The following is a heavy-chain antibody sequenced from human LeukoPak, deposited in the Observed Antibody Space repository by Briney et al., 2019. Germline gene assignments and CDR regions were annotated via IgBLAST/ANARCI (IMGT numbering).Heavy chain of an antibody. V-gene: IGHV3-7*01. CDR3: ARDPYACDILTGRL. J-gene: IGHJ4*02. CDR1: GFTFSSYW. Sequence: GGSLRLSCAASGFTFSSYWMSWVRQAPGKGLEWVANIKQDGSEKYYVDSVKGRFTISRDNAKNSLYLQMNSLRAEDTAVYYCARDPYACDILTGRLWGQGTLVTVSS. D-gene: IGHD3-9*01. CDR2: IKQDGSEK.